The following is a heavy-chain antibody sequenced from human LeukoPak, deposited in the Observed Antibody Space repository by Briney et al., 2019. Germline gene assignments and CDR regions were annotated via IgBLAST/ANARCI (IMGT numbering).Heavy chain of an antibody. Sequence: SETLSLTCTVSGYSISSGYYWGWIRQPPGKGLEWIGSIYHSGSTYYNPSLKSRVTISVDTSKNQFSLKLSSVTAADTAVYYCARVTHYYGSGSYPYWGQGTLVTVSS. V-gene: IGHV4-38-2*02. CDR3: ARVTHYYGSGSYPY. CDR1: GYSISSGYY. J-gene: IGHJ4*02. CDR2: IYHSGST. D-gene: IGHD3-10*01.